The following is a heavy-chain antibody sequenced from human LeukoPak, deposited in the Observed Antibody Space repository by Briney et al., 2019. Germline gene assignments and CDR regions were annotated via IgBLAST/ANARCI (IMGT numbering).Heavy chain of an antibody. CDR1: GGSFSGYY. V-gene: IGHV4-34*01. CDR2: INHSGST. CDR3: ARVRCTNGVCYRAKKITGWFDP. J-gene: IGHJ5*02. D-gene: IGHD2-8*01. Sequence: PSETLSLTCAVYGGSFSGYYWSWIRQPPGKGLEWIGEINHSGSTNYNPSLKSRVTISVDTSKNQFSLKLSSVTAADTAVYYCARVRCTNGVCYRAKKITGWFDPWGQGTLVTVSS.